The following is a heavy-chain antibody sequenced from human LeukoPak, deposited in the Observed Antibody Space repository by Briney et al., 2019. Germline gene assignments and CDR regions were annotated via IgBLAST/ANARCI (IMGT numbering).Heavy chain of an antibody. CDR3: ARSKDGSGFAAY. J-gene: IGHJ4*02. CDR1: GGSFSGYY. D-gene: IGHD3-22*01. V-gene: IGHV4-34*01. CDR2: INHSGNT. Sequence: SETLSLTCAVYGGSFSGYYWTWIRQPPGKGLEWIGEINHSGNTNYNPSLKSRVAISVDTSKNQFSLKLSSVIAAHTPMYYCARSKDGSGFAAYWGQGTQVTVSS.